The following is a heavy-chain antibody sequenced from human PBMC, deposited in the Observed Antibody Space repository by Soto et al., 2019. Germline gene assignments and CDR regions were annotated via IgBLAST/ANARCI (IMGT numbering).Heavy chain of an antibody. J-gene: IGHJ3*02. Sequence: QSGGSLRLSCAASGFTFSSYGMHWVRQAPGKGLEWVAVISYDGSNKYYADSVKGRFTISRDNSKNTLYLQMNSLRAEDTAVYYCARDRSLTTDAFDIWGQGTMVTVSS. CDR1: GFTFSSYG. D-gene: IGHD4-17*01. CDR3: ARDRSLTTDAFDI. CDR2: ISYDGSNK. V-gene: IGHV3-33*08.